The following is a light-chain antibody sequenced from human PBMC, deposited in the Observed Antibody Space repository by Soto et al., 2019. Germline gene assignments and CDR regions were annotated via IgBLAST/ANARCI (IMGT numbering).Light chain of an antibody. CDR3: QQRSKWRT. J-gene: IGKJ1*01. V-gene: IGKV3D-20*02. Sequence: EIVLTQSPGTLSLSPGERATLSCRASQSVINNYLAWYHQNPGQAHRLLIYGASSRATGIPARFSGSGFGTDYTLTISSLEPEDFAVYYCQQRSKWRTFGQGTKVDIK. CDR1: QSVINNY. CDR2: GAS.